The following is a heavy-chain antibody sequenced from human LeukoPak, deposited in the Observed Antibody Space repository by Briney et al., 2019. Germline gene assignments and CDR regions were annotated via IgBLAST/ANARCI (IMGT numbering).Heavy chain of an antibody. CDR2: ITSSGSPT. Sequence: PGGSLRLSCAASGFTLSTYEMTWVRQAPGKGLEWISFITSSGSPTFYADSVKGRFTIFRDTAKNSLFLQMNNLRGEDTAVYYCARDISSSTRAFDIWGQGTMGTVS. V-gene: IGHV3-48*03. D-gene: IGHD2-15*01. CDR1: GFTLSTYE. J-gene: IGHJ3*02. CDR3: ARDISSSTRAFDI.